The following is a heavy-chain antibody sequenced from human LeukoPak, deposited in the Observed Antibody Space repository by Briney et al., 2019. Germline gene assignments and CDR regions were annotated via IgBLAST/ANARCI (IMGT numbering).Heavy chain of an antibody. V-gene: IGHV3-7*04. CDR3: ARSNWGPDY. Sequence: PGGSLRLSCAASGFTFSHQWMTWVRRGPGKGLEWVANINQDGSEKYYVDPVKGRFTISRDNAKNSLYLQMNSLRVEDTAVYFCARSNWGPDYWGQGTLVTVSS. J-gene: IGHJ4*02. CDR1: GFTFSHQW. D-gene: IGHD7-27*01. CDR2: INQDGSEK.